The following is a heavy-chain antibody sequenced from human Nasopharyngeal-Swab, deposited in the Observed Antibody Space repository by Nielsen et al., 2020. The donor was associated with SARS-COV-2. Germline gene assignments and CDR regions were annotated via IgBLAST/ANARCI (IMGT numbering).Heavy chain of an antibody. CDR2: INHSGST. V-gene: IGHV4-34*01. CDR3: ARVTGYYYYYMDV. D-gene: IGHD3-9*01. J-gene: IGHJ6*03. Sequence: RQAPGKGLEWIGEINHSGSTNYNPSLKSRVTISVDTSKNQFSLKLSSVTAADTAVYYCARVTGYYYYYMDVWGKGTTVTVS.